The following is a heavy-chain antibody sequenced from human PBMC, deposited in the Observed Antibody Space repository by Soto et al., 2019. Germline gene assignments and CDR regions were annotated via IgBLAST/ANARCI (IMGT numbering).Heavy chain of an antibody. CDR1: GFTISNYW. Sequence: EGQLVESGGGLVQPGGSLRLACAASGFTISNYWMHWVRQSPGKGLVWVAGIDSYGGYTRYADSVRGRFTISRDNGKNSLYLQMNSLRHEDTAVYYCSRDRPHNWFDPWGQGALVTVST. V-gene: IGHV3-74*01. CDR2: IDSYGGYT. CDR3: SRDRPHNWFDP. J-gene: IGHJ5*02.